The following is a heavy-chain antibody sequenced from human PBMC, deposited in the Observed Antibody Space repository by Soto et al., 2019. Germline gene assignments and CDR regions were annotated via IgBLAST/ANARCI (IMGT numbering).Heavy chain of an antibody. CDR2: ISSTTNYI. J-gene: IGHJ4*02. Sequence: GGSLRLFCAASGFTFTRYSMNWVRQAPGKGLEWVSSISSTTNYIYYGDSMKGRFTISRDNAKNSLYLEMNSLRAEDTAVYYCARESEDLTSNFDYWGQGTLVTVSS. CDR3: ARESEDLTSNFDY. CDR1: GFTFTRYS. V-gene: IGHV3-21*06.